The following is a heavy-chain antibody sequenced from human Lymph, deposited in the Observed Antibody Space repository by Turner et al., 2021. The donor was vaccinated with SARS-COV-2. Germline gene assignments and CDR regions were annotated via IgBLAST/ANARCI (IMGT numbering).Heavy chain of an antibody. Sequence: QVRLVQSGADVKTPGASVKVSFQPSGYPFTSYYMPWVRQAPGQGLEWMGRRNESGGSTSYAEKCKGRGTMTRDTSTSTVYMELSSLRAEDTAVDDCAREHPRQIWVDYFYYGMDVWGQGTTVTVSS. J-gene: IGHJ6*02. CDR2: RNESGGST. D-gene: IGHD5-18*01. CDR3: AREHPRQIWVDYFYYGMDV. CDR1: GYPFTSYY. V-gene: IGHV1-46*01.